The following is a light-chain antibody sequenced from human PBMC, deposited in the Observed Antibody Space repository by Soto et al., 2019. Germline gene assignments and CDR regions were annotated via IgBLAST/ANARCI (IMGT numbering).Light chain of an antibody. J-gene: IGKJ1*01. CDR3: QQYNNWWT. Sequence: EIVMTQSPATLSVSPGERATLSCRASQSVSSNLAWYQNKPGQAPRLLIYGASTRATGIPARFSGSGSGTEFTLTISSLQSEDFAVYYCQQYNNWWTFGQGTRVEIK. CDR1: QSVSSN. V-gene: IGKV3-15*01. CDR2: GAS.